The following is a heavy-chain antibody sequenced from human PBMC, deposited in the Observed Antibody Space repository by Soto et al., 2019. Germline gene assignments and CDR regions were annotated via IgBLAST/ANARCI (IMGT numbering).Heavy chain of an antibody. D-gene: IGHD2-2*01. CDR3: AKAYCSSSSCSYYYYMDV. CDR1: GFTFSSYG. CDR2: ISYDGGNK. J-gene: IGHJ6*03. Sequence: GGSLRLSCAASGFTFSSYGMHWVRQAPGKGLEWVAVISYDGGNKYFADSVKGRFTISRDNSKNTLYLQMNSLRAEDTAVYYCAKAYCSSSSCSYYYYMDVWGKGTTVTVSS. V-gene: IGHV3-30*18.